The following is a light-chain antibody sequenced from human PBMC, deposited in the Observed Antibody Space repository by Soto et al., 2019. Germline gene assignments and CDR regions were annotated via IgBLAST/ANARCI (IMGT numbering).Light chain of an antibody. CDR2: GAS. J-gene: IGKJ5*01. CDR3: QQYNNWPFIT. CDR1: QSVRGN. V-gene: IGKV3-15*01. Sequence: EIVMTQSPATLSVSPGERAPLSCRASQSVRGNLAWYQQRPGQSPRLLIYGASSRATGIPARFSGSGSGTEFTLSISSLQSEDFAVYYCQQYNNWPFITFGQGTRLEIK.